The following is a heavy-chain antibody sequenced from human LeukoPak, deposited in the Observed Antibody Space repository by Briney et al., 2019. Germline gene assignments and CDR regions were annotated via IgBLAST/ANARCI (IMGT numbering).Heavy chain of an antibody. V-gene: IGHV4-59*01. CDR3: ARRTNSAFEI. D-gene: IGHD4-23*01. CDR1: GGSINSYY. J-gene: IGHJ3*02. Sequence: SETLSLTFTVSGGSINSYYWNWIRQSPGKGLEWIGYYYSGSTNYNPPLKSRVTISVDTSKNQFSLKVSSVTAADTAVYYCARRTNSAFEIWGQGRLVTVSS. CDR2: YYSGST.